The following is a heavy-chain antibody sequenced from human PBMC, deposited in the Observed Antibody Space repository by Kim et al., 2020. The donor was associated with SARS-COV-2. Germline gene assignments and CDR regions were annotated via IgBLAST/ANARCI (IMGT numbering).Heavy chain of an antibody. J-gene: IGHJ4*02. CDR3: ARERPPLDY. V-gene: IGHV3-7*03. Sequence: SEKYYVDSVKGRFTISRDNAKNSLYLQMNSLRAEDTAVYYCARERPPLDYWGQGTLVTVSS. CDR2: SEK.